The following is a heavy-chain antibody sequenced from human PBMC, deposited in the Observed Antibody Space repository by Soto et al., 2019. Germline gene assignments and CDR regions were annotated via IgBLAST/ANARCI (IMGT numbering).Heavy chain of an antibody. CDR2: ISGSGGST. D-gene: IGHD2-8*01. V-gene: IGHV3-23*01. J-gene: IGHJ4*02. CDR1: GFTFSSYA. Sequence: GGSLRLSCAASGFTFSSYAMSWVRQAPGKGLEWVSAISGSGGSTYYADSVKGRFTISRDNSKNTLYLQMNSLRAEDTAVYYCAKVSIVLMVYAMKRGLFDYWGQGTLVTVSS. CDR3: AKVSIVLMVYAMKRGLFDY.